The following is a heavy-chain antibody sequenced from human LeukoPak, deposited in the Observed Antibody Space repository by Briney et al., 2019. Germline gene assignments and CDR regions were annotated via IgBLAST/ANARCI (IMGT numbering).Heavy chain of an antibody. J-gene: IGHJ3*02. D-gene: IGHD4-17*01. CDR3: AKDSYRDYGDYVGAFDI. Sequence: GGSLRLSCAASGFTFSSYSMNWVRQAPGKGLEWVSSISSSSSYIYYADSVKGRFTISRDNSKNTLYLQMNSLRAEDTAVYYCAKDSYRDYGDYVGAFDIWGQGTMVTVSS. CDR2: ISSSSSYI. V-gene: IGHV3-21*04. CDR1: GFTFSSYS.